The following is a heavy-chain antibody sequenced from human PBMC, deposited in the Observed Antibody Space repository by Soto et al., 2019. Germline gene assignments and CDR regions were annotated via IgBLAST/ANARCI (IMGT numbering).Heavy chain of an antibody. CDR2: INPNSGGT. Sequence: ASVKVSCTASGYTFTCYYMHWVRQAPGQGLEWMGWINPNSGGTNYAQKFQGWVTMTRDTSISTAYMELSRLRSDDTAVYYCARGGGDCSSTSCYGWDYYYYYMDVWGKGTTVTVSS. CDR3: ARGGGDCSSTSCYGWDYYYYYMDV. V-gene: IGHV1-2*04. J-gene: IGHJ6*03. D-gene: IGHD2-2*01. CDR1: GYTFTCYY.